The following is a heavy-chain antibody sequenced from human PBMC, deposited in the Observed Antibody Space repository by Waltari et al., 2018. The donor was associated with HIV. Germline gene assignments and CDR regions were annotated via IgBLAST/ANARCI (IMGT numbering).Heavy chain of an antibody. CDR2: VNGDASST. Sequence: EVELVESGGGLVQPGGSLRLSCAASRFNFSNYWIYWVRPVPGKGLVWVSRVNGDASSTDYAGSVRGRFTISRDNAKNTVFLRMDSRRAEDTAVYYCTRAVFWSTFFSDNFFDYWGQGTPLTVSS. CDR3: TRAVFWSTFFSDNFFDY. CDR1: RFNFSNYW. D-gene: IGHD3-3*01. V-gene: IGHV3-74*01. J-gene: IGHJ4*02.